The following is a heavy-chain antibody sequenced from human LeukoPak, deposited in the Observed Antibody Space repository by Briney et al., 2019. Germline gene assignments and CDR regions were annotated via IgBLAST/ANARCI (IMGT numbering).Heavy chain of an antibody. J-gene: IGHJ6*02. CDR2: ITIDGSST. CDR3: TRDRFYAMDA. V-gene: IGHV3-74*03. Sequence: GGSLRLSCAASGFTFSSYSMNWVRQAPGKGLVWVSRITIDGSSTTYADSVKGRFTISRDSAKNTLYLQMDSLRVEDTAVYYCTRDRFYAMDAWGQGTTVTVSS. CDR1: GFTFSSYS.